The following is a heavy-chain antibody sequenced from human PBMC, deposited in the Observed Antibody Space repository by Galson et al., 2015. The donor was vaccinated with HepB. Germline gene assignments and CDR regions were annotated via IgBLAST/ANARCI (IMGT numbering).Heavy chain of an antibody. V-gene: IGHV3-33*01. Sequence: SLRLSCAASGFTFSSYGMHWVRQAPGKGLEWVAVIWYDGSNKYYADSVKGRFTISRDNSKNTLYLQMNSLRAEDTAVYYCAREFYLNKKGNTGYCSGGSCYWGYFDYWGQGTLVTVSS. CDR2: IWYDGSNK. CDR1: GFTFSSYG. J-gene: IGHJ4*02. CDR3: AREFYLNKKGNTGYCSGGSCYWGYFDY. D-gene: IGHD2-15*01.